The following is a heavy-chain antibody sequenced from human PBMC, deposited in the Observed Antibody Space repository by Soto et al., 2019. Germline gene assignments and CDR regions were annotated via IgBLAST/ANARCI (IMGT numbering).Heavy chain of an antibody. V-gene: IGHV2-5*02. CDR3: AHEIRRNWNFDY. D-gene: IGHD1-1*01. J-gene: IGHJ4*02. CDR1: GFSLSTSGVG. CDR2: IYWDDDK. Sequence: SGPTRVNPTQTLTLTCTFSGFSLSTSGVGVGWIRQPPGKVLEWLALIYWDDDKRYSPSLKSRLTITKDTSKNQVVLTMTNMDPVDTATYYCAHEIRRNWNFDYWGQGTLVTSPQ.